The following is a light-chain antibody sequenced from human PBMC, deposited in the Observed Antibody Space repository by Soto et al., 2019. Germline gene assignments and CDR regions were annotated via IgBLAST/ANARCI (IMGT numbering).Light chain of an antibody. V-gene: IGLV2-14*03. Sequence: QSVLTQPASVSGSPGQSITISCTGTSSDVGGYNYVSWYQHYPGKAPKLMIYDVSNRPSGVSNRFSGSKSGNTASLTISGLQAEDEADYYCSSYTSRSTLVFGGGTKLTVL. CDR3: SSYTSRSTLV. CDR2: DVS. J-gene: IGLJ2*01. CDR1: SSDVGGYNY.